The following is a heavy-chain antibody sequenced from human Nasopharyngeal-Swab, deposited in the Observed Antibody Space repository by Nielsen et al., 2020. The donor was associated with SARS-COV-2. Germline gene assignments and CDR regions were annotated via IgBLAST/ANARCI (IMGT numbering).Heavy chain of an antibody. Sequence: GESLKISCAASRFRFSSHAMSWVRQAPGKGLEWVSGISDNGANTYYADSVKGRFTISKDMSKNTLYLQMNSLRAEDTAVYFCAKGQQWLDELDYWGQGTLVTVSS. CDR2: ISDNGANT. CDR1: RFRFSSHA. V-gene: IGHV3-23*01. D-gene: IGHD6-19*01. CDR3: AKGQQWLDELDY. J-gene: IGHJ4*02.